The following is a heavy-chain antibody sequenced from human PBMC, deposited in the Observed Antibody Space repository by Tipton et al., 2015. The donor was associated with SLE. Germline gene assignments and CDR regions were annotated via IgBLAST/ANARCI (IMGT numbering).Heavy chain of an antibody. Sequence: SLRLSCAASGFTFNSYAMSWVRQAPGKGLEWVSGISGIGGSTCYADSVKGRFTISRDNSKNTLSLQMNSLRAEDTAVYYCARESPGIAVAGTWFDYWGQGTLVTVSS. CDR3: ARESPGIAVAGTWFDY. V-gene: IGHV3-23*01. J-gene: IGHJ4*02. CDR2: ISGIGGST. D-gene: IGHD6-19*01. CDR1: GFTFNSYA.